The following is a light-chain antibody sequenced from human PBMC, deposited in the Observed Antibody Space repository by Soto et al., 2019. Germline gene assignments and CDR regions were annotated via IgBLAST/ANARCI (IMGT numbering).Light chain of an antibody. J-gene: IGKJ1*01. CDR1: QGISSW. V-gene: IGKV1-5*01. Sequence: IQVTTSPSTLSASVGGRVTITCRVSQGISSWLAWYQQRPGKAPKLLIYDASSLESGVPSRFSGSGSGTEFTLTISSLQPDDFATYYCQQYNSYRTFGQGTKVDI. CDR3: QQYNSYRT. CDR2: DAS.